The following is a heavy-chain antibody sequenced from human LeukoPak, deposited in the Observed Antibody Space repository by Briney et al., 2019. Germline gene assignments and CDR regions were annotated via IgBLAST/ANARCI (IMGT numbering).Heavy chain of an antibody. J-gene: IGHJ6*03. CDR3: AREAYGSYYYYYMDV. Sequence: SETLSLTRTVSGGSISSYYWSWIRQPAGKGLEWIGRIYTSGSTNYNPSLKSRVTMSVDTSKNQFSLKLSSVTAADTAVYYCAREAYGSYYYYYMDVWGKGTTVTVSS. V-gene: IGHV4-4*07. CDR2: IYTSGST. CDR1: GGSISSYY. D-gene: IGHD3-10*01.